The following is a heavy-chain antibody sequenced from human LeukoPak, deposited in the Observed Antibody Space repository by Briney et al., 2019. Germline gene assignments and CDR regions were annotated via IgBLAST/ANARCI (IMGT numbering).Heavy chain of an antibody. V-gene: IGHV4-34*01. CDR3: ARSSLRRIVGAEGPNAFDI. CDR2: INHSGST. CDR1: GGSFSGYY. J-gene: IGHJ3*02. D-gene: IGHD1-26*01. Sequence: PSETLSLTCAVYGGSFSGYYWSWIRQPPGKGLEWIGEINHSGSTNYNPSLKSRVTISVDTSKNQFSLKLSSVTAADTAVYYCARSSLRRIVGAEGPNAFDIWGQGTMVTVSS.